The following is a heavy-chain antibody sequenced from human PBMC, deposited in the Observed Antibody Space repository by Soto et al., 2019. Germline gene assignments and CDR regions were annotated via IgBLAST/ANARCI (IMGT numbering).Heavy chain of an antibody. CDR1: GGSISSGGYS. J-gene: IGHJ4*02. D-gene: IGHD1-1*01. CDR3: ARDSGIPNDY. V-gene: IGHV4-30-2*01. CDR2: IXXXXXT. Sequence: SETPSLTCAVSGGSISSGGYSWSWIRQPPGXGLEXIGXIXXXXXTXXXPSLKSRVTISVDRSKNQFSLKLSSVTADDSAIYYCARDSGIPNDYWGQGTLVTVSS.